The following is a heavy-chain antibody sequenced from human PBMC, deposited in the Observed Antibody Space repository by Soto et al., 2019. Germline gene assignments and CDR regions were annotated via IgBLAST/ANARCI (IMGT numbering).Heavy chain of an antibody. V-gene: IGHV1-46*01. J-gene: IGHJ4*02. CDR2: INPSGGST. CDR3: ARERITIFGVVSGPDY. CDR1: GYTFTSYY. Sequence: ASVKVSCKASGYTFTSYYMHWVRQAPGQGLEWMGIINPSGGSTSYAQKFQGRVTMTRDTSTSTVYMELSSLRSEDTAAYYCARERITIFGVVSGPDYWGQGTLVTV. D-gene: IGHD3-3*01.